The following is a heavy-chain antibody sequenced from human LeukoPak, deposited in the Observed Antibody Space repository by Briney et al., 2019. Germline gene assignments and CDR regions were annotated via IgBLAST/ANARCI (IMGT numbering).Heavy chain of an antibody. D-gene: IGHD2-15*01. CDR3: ARGSRAVAH. CDR2: INHSGST. J-gene: IGHJ4*02. CDR1: GGSFSGYY. Sequence: SETLSLTCAVYGGSFSGYYWSWIRQPPGKGLEWIGEINHSGSTNYNPSLKSRVTISVDTSKNQFSLKLSSVTAADTAVYYCARGSRAVAHWGQGTQVTVSS. V-gene: IGHV4-34*01.